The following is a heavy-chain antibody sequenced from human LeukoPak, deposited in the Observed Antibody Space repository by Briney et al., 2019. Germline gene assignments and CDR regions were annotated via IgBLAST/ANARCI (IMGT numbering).Heavy chain of an antibody. J-gene: IGHJ2*01. Sequence: SETLSLTCTVSGGSLSSYYWSWIRQPAGKGLEWIGRIYTSGSTNYNPSLKSRVTMSVDTSKNQFSLKLSSVTAADTAVYYCARDSSYSSSWYWYFDLWGRGTLVTVSS. CDR1: GGSLSSYY. D-gene: IGHD6-13*01. CDR3: ARDSSYSSSWYWYFDL. V-gene: IGHV4-4*07. CDR2: IYTSGST.